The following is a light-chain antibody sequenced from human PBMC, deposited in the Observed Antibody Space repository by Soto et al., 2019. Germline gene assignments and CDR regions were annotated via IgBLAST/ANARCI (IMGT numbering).Light chain of an antibody. Sequence: QSAPTQPPSASGSPGQSATISCTGTSSDVGGYNYVSWYPPYPANAPKLMIYEVSKRPSGVPDRFSGSTSGNTASLAVSGVQAEDEADYYCSSYAGSSTWVFGGGTKLTVL. J-gene: IGLJ2*01. CDR2: EVS. CDR1: SSDVGGYNY. CDR3: SSYAGSSTWV. V-gene: IGLV2-8*01.